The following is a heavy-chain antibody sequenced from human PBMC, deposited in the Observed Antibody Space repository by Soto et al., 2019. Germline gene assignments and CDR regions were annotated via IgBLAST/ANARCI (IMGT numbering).Heavy chain of an antibody. Sequence: PXGTLSLTCTISNGSIGSYYWTWIRQPPGKGLEWIGHIYYSGSTNYNPSLKSRLTLSLDTSKNQFSLKLTSVTAADTAVYYCARVGRLITAAGLLDAWGQGTLVTVSS. CDR1: NGSIGSYY. CDR2: IYYSGST. V-gene: IGHV4-59*01. D-gene: IGHD6-13*01. J-gene: IGHJ5*02. CDR3: ARVGRLITAAGLLDA.